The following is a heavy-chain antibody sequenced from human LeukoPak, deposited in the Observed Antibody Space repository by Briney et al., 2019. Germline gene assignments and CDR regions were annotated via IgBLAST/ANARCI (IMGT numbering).Heavy chain of an antibody. J-gene: IGHJ4*02. CDR1: GFTFRSHA. Sequence: GGSLRLSCVGSGFTFRSHAMSWVRQAPEKGLELVTGIYENGGTTYYADSVKGRFSISRDNSKNTLYLQMDSLRGEDTAVYYCAKDCRIGYSAHCDYWGQGALVTVSS. CDR2: IYENGGTT. V-gene: IGHV3-23*01. CDR3: AKDCRIGYSAHCDY. D-gene: IGHD2-21*01.